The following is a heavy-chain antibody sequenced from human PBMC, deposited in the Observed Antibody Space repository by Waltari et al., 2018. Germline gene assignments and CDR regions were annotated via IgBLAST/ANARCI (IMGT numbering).Heavy chain of an antibody. CDR2: IIPIFGTA. V-gene: IGHV1-69*14. J-gene: IGHJ3*02. CDR1: GGTFSSDA. Sequence: QVQLVQSGAEVKKPGSSVKVSCKASGGTFSSDAISWLRQAPGQGLEWMGGIIPIFGTANYAQKFQGRVTITADKSTSTAYMELSSLRSEDTAVYYCASKGDGYNPTLPSDAFDIWGQGTMVTVSS. D-gene: IGHD5-12*01. CDR3: ASKGDGYNPTLPSDAFDI.